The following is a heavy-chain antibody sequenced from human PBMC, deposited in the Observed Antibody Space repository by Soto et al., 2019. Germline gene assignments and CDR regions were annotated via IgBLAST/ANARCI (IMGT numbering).Heavy chain of an antibody. V-gene: IGHV1-3*01. J-gene: IGHJ4*02. D-gene: IGHD3-10*01. Sequence: QVQLVQSGAEVKKPGASVKVSCKASGYTFTSYAMHWVRQAPGQRLEWMGWINAGNGNTKYSQKFQGRVTITRDTSASTAYMELSSLRSEDTAVYYCARGLGIRESRPLMVWGQGTLVTVSS. CDR3: ARGLGIRESRPLMV. CDR1: GYTFTSYA. CDR2: INAGNGNT.